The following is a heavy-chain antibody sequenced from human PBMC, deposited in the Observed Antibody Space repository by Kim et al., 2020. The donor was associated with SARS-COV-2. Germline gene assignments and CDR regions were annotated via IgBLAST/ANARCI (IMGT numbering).Heavy chain of an antibody. V-gene: IGHV3-30*02. CDR3: AKDRGRSASVGDY. Sequence: YADSVKGRFSVARDNYKEKLYLQVDSLGAEDTGVYYCAKDRGRSASVGDYWGQGTLVTVSS. J-gene: IGHJ4*02. D-gene: IGHD3-10*01.